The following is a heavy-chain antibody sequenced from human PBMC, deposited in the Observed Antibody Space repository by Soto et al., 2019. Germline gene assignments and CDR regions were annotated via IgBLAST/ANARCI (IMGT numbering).Heavy chain of an antibody. V-gene: IGHV4-59*08. CDR2: VFYTGST. D-gene: IGHD6-13*01. CDR1: GVSISSYY. J-gene: IGHJ6*03. Sequence: QVQLQESGPGLVKPSETLSLTCSVSGVSISSYYWSWIRHPPGKGLEWIGNVFYTGSTSYNPSLESRVTLSLDTSKNQLSLTLDSVTAADTAVYYCARRPIVAADYYYMDVWGKGTTVIVSS. CDR3: ARRPIVAADYYYMDV.